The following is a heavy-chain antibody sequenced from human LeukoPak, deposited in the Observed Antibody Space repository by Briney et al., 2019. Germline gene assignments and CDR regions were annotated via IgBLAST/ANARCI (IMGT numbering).Heavy chain of an antibody. CDR1: GRSVTSTNW. J-gene: IGHJ4*02. V-gene: IGHV4-4*02. CDR2: VHLDGRT. Sequence: SETLSLTCAVSGRSVTSTNWWAWVRQPPGKGLEWIGEVHLDGRTNYNPSLKSRLIMSVDRPENHISLKLTSVTAADTAVYYCAREGGFYRPLDYSGQGTLVTVSS. CDR3: AREGGFYRPLDY. D-gene: IGHD3-3*01.